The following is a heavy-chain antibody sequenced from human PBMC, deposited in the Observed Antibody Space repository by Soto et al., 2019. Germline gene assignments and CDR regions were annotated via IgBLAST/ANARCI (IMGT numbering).Heavy chain of an antibody. V-gene: IGHV4-39*01. D-gene: IGHD4-17*01. CDR3: ARQNPYGDFGGWFDP. Sequence: QLQLQESSPGLVKPSEALSLTCTVSGGSIRSSDYYWGWIRQPPGKGLEWIGNIYFRGKTYYNPCLRSRDTISVDASTNQFSLKVTSVTAADTALYFCARQNPYGDFGGWFDPWGQGTLVIVSS. CDR2: IYFRGKT. J-gene: IGHJ5*02. CDR1: GGSIRSSDYY.